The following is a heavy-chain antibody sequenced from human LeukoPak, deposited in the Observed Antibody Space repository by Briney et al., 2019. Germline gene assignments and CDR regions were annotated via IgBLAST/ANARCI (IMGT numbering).Heavy chain of an antibody. D-gene: IGHD5-18*01. CDR1: GGSISSYY. Sequence: SETLSLTCTVSGGSISSYYWSWIRQPPGKGLEWIGYIYYSGSTNYNPSLKSRVTISVDTSKNQFSLKLSSVTAADTAVYYCARRVGYSYGYLGYWGQGTLVTVSS. CDR2: IYYSGST. J-gene: IGHJ4*02. V-gene: IGHV4-59*01. CDR3: ARRVGYSYGYLGY.